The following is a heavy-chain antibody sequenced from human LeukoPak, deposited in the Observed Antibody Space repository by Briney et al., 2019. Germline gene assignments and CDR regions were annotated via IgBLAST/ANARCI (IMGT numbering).Heavy chain of an antibody. J-gene: IGHJ4*02. V-gene: IGHV3-23*01. CDR2: ISGSGGST. CDR1: GFTFSSYA. Sequence: GGSLRLSCAASGFTFSSYAMSWVRQAPEKGLEWVSVISGSGGSTYYADSVKGRFTISRDNSKNTLYLQMNSLRAEDTAVYYCAKGQVAGPTNNRFDYWGQGTLVTVSS. D-gene: IGHD6-19*01. CDR3: AKGQVAGPTNNRFDY.